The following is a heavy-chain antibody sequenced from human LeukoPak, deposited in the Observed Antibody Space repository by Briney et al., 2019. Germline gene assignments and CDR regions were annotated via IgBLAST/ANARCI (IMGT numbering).Heavy chain of an antibody. V-gene: IGHV1-2*02. D-gene: IGHD3-3*01. Sequence: GASVKVSCKASGYTFTGYYMHWVRQAPGQGLEWMGWINPNSGGTNYAQKFQGRVTMTRDMSISTAYMELSRLRSDDTAVYYCARSTATQYDFWSGYSYFDYWGQGTLVTVSS. CDR2: INPNSGGT. CDR3: ARSTATQYDFWSGYSYFDY. CDR1: GYTFTGYY. J-gene: IGHJ4*02.